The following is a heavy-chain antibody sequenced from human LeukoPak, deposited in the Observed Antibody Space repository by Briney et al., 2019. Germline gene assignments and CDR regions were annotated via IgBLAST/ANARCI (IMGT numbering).Heavy chain of an antibody. CDR2: ISSSSSYI. CDR3: AELGITMIGGV. V-gene: IGHV3-21*01. CDR1: GFTFSSYS. D-gene: IGHD3-10*02. J-gene: IGHJ6*04. Sequence: GGSLRLSCAASGFTFSSYSMNWVRQAPGKGLEWVSSISSSSSYIYYADSVKGRFTISRDNAKNSLYLQMNSLRAEDTAVCYCAELGITMIGGVWGKGTKVTISS.